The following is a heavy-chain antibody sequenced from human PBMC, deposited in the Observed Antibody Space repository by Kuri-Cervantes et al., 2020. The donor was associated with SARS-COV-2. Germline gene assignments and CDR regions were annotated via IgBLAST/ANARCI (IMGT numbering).Heavy chain of an antibody. J-gene: IGHJ4*02. Sequence: ASVKVSCKASGYTFTSYGISWVRQAPGQGLEWMGWISAYNGNTNYAQKLQGRVTMTTDTSTSTAYMALRSLRSDDTAVYYCARTYLLEWTPGAPAHFDYWGQGTLVTVSS. V-gene: IGHV1-18*01. D-gene: IGHD3-3*01. CDR1: GYTFTSYG. CDR2: ISAYNGNT. CDR3: ARTYLLEWTPGAPAHFDY.